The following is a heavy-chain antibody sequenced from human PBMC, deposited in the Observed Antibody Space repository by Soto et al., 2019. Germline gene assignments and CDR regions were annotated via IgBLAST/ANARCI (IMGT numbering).Heavy chain of an antibody. CDR2: ISGSGGST. V-gene: IGHV3-23*01. D-gene: IGHD2-15*01. J-gene: IGHJ4*02. CDR1: GFTFSSYA. CDR3: AKGSHVVVVAATNFDY. Sequence: GGSLRLSCAASGFTFSSYAMSWVRQAPGKGLEWVSAISGSGGSTYYADSVKGRFTISRDNSKNTLYLQMNSLRAEDTAVYYCAKGSHVVVVAATNFDYWGQGTLVTVSS.